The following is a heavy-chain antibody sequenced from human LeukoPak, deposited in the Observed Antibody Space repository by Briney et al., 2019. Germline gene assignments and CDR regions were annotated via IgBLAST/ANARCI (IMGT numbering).Heavy chain of an antibody. V-gene: IGHV1-69*13. CDR2: IIPIFGTA. D-gene: IGHD5-18*01. Sequence: GASVKVSCKASGYTFTSYDISWVRQAPGQGLEWMGGIIPIFGTANYAQKFQGRVTITADESTSTAYMELSSLRSEDTAVYYCARDKLDPTWIQLWSGSAFDIWGQGTMVTVSS. CDR3: ARDKLDPTWIQLWSGSAFDI. CDR1: GYTFTSYD. J-gene: IGHJ3*02.